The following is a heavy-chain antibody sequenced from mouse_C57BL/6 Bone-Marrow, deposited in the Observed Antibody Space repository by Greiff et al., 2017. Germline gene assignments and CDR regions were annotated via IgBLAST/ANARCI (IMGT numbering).Heavy chain of an antibody. CDR1: GYTFTEYT. CDR3: ERHGIYDGFYYGDY. Sequence: QVQLQLSGAELVKPGASVKLSCKASGYTFTEYTIHWVKQRSGQGLEWLGWFYPGSGSIKYNEKFKDKAPLTADKSSSTVYMELSRLTSEDSAVYVCERHGIYDGFYYGDYWGKGTTLTGSS. J-gene: IGHJ2*01. D-gene: IGHD2-3*01. V-gene: IGHV1-62-2*01. CDR2: FYPGSGSI.